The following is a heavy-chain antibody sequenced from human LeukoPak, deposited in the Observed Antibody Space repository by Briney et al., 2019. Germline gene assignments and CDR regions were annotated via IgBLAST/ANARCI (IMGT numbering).Heavy chain of an antibody. CDR2: ISGSGGST. CDR3: AEDGLRRKSCLLYSGKLFDA. J-gene: IGHJ5*02. Sequence: GGSLRLSCAASGFTFSSYSMRWVRQAPGKGLEWVSAISGSGGSTYYADSVKGRFTISRDNAKNTLYLQMNSLRAEDTAVYYWAEDGLRRKSCLLYSGKLFDAWGQGTLVTVSS. V-gene: IGHV3-23*01. CDR1: GFTFSSYS. D-gene: IGHD2-15*01.